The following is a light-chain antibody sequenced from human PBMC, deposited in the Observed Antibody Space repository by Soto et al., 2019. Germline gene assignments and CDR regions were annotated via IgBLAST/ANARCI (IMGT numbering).Light chain of an antibody. J-gene: IGKJ4*01. CDR2: QAS. V-gene: IGKV1-5*03. Sequence: DIQMTQSPSTLSASVGDRVTITCRASQSVFHWLALYQQKPGKAPTVLIHQASALQTGVPSRFSGSGYGTEFTLTINSLQPDDFATYYCQQYSRYSITFGGGTKVDMK. CDR1: QSVFHW. CDR3: QQYSRYSIT.